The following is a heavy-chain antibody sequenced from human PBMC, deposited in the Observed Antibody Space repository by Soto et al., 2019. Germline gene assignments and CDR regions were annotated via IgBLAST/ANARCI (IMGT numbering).Heavy chain of an antibody. D-gene: IGHD3-9*01. CDR2: INHSGST. V-gene: IGHV4-34*01. CDR3: ASPRDILTGPFDY. CDR1: GGSFSGYY. J-gene: IGHJ4*02. Sequence: SETLSLTCAVYGGSFSGYYWSWIRQPPGKGLEWIGEINHSGSTNYNPSLKSRVTISVDTSKDQFSLKLSSVTAADTAVYYCASPRDILTGPFDYWGQGTLVTVSS.